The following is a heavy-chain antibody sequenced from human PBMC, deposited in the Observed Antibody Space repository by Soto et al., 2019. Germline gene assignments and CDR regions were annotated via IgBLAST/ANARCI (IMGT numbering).Heavy chain of an antibody. Sequence: QVQLVESGGGVVQPGRSLRLSCAASGFPFSRYGMHWVRQAPGKGLEWVAGIWYDGSNKYNADSVKGRFTISRDNSKNTLYLQMNSLRAEDTAVYYCARSGGWGQGTLVTVSS. J-gene: IGHJ4*02. V-gene: IGHV3-33*01. CDR1: GFPFSRYG. CDR3: ARSGG. D-gene: IGHD6-19*01. CDR2: IWYDGSNK.